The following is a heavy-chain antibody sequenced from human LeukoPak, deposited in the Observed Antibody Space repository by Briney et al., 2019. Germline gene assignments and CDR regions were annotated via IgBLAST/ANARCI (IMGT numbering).Heavy chain of an antibody. CDR3: ARDELGYSSN. CDR2: IYTSGST. D-gene: IGHD6-13*01. V-gene: IGHV4-61*02. Sequence: SETLSLTCTVSGGSISSGSYYWSWIRQPAGKGLEWIGRIYTSGSTNYNPSLKSRVTISVDTSKNQFSLKLSSVTAADTAVYYCARDELGYSSNWGQGTLVTVSS. CDR1: GGSISSGSYY. J-gene: IGHJ4*02.